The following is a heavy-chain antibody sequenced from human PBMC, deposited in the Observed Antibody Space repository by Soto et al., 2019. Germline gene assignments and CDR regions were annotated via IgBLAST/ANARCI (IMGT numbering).Heavy chain of an antibody. CDR3: ARGDAGTTKDKGYYYYYMDV. Sequence: QVPLVQSGAEVKKPGASVKVSCKASGYTFTGYYMHWVRQAPGQGLEWMGWINPNSGGTNYAQKFQGWVTMTRDTSISTAYMELSRLRSDDTAVYYCARGDAGTTKDKGYYYYYMDVWGKGTTVTVSS. V-gene: IGHV1-2*04. CDR2: INPNSGGT. D-gene: IGHD1-7*01. CDR1: GYTFTGYY. J-gene: IGHJ6*03.